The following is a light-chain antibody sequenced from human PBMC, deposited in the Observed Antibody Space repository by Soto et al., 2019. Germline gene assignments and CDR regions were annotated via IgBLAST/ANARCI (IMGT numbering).Light chain of an antibody. J-gene: IGLJ3*02. Sequence: SSELTQPPSVSVAPGKTASVACGGSNIGSKSVHWYQKKSGQAPVLVMYYDSDRPSGIPERFSGSNSGNTATLTISRVEAGDEADYYCQVWVIGSGHVVFGGGTKLTVL. CDR2: YDS. CDR3: QVWVIGSGHVV. V-gene: IGLV3-21*01. CDR1: NIGSKS.